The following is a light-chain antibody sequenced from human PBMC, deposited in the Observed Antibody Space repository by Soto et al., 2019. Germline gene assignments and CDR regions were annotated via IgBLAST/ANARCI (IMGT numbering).Light chain of an antibody. J-gene: IGKJ4*01. CDR2: DAS. Sequence: GDSVTLTCQASQDISNYLNWYQQKPGKAPKLLIYDASNLETGVPSRFSGSGSGTDFTFTISSLQPEDIATYYCQQYDNLLPLTFGGGTKGDIK. CDR3: QQYDNLLPLT. CDR1: QDISNY. V-gene: IGKV1-33*01.